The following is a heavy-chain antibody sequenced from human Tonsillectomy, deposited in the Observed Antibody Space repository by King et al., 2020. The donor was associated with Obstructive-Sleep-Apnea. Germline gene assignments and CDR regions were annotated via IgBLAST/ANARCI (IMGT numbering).Heavy chain of an antibody. J-gene: IGHJ4*02. Sequence: VQLQESGPGLVKPSETLSLTCTVSGGSISSYYWSWIRQPAGKGLEWIGRIYTSGSPNYNPPLKRRVTMSVDTSKNQVSLKLSSVTAADTAVYYCAREKVAATPDFDYWGQGTLVTVSS. CDR2: IYTSGSP. V-gene: IGHV4-4*07. CDR1: GGSISSYY. D-gene: IGHD2-15*01. CDR3: AREKVAATPDFDY.